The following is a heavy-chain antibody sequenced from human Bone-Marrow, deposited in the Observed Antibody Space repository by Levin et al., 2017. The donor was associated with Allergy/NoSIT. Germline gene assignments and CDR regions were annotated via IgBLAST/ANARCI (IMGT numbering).Heavy chain of an antibody. V-gene: IGHV3-30*03. CDR3: STSYVGATGYFDY. CDR1: GFTFSSYG. Sequence: SCAASGFTFSSYGMHWVRQAPGKGLEWVAVISSDGYNKYYADSVKGRFTISRDNSKNTLYLQMNSLRAEDTAVYYCSTSYVGATGYFDYWGHGTLVTVSS. J-gene: IGHJ4*01. CDR2: ISSDGYNK. D-gene: IGHD1-1*01.